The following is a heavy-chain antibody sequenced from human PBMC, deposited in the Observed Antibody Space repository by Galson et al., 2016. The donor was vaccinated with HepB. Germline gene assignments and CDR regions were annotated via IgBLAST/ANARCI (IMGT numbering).Heavy chain of an antibody. V-gene: IGHV4-39*01. D-gene: IGHD4-17*01. CDR3: ARSTVTTFYY. CDR1: GGSISSSSYY. J-gene: IGHJ4*02. Sequence: ETLSLTCTVSGGSISSSSYYWGWIRQPPGEGLEWIGSIYYSGSTYYNPSLKSRVTISVDTSKNQFSLKLSSVTAADTAVYYCARSTVTTFYYWGQGTLVTVSS. CDR2: IYYSGST.